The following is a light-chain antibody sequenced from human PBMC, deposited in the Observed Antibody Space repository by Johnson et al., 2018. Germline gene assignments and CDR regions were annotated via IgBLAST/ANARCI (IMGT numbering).Light chain of an antibody. CDR2: ENN. Sequence: QSVLTQPPSVSAAPGQKVTISCSGSSSNIGNNYVSWYQQLPGTAPKLLIYENNKRPSGIPDRSSGSKFGTSATLGITGLQTGDEADYYCGTWDSSLDAGNVFGTGTKGTVL. CDR1: SSNIGNNY. V-gene: IGLV1-51*02. J-gene: IGLJ1*01. CDR3: GTWDSSLDAGNV.